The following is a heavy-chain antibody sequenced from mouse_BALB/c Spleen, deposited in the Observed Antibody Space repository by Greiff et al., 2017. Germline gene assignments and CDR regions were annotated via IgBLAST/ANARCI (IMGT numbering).Heavy chain of an antibody. J-gene: IGHJ4*01. Sequence: VQLKESGPSLVKPSQTLSLTCSVTGDSITSGYWNWIRKFPGNKLEYMGYISYSGSTYYNPSLKSRISITRDTSKNQYYLQLNSVTTEDTATYYCARAYGNYEEVYAMDYWGQGTSVTVSS. CDR1: GDSITSGY. CDR3: ARAYGNYEEVYAMDY. V-gene: IGHV3-8*02. D-gene: IGHD2-1*01. CDR2: ISYSGST.